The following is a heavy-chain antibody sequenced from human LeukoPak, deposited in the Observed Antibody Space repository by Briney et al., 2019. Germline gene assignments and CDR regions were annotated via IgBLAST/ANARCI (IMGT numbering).Heavy chain of an antibody. CDR2: ISTGGGNT. D-gene: IGHD3-22*01. CDR1: GFTFNNYA. Sequence: GGSLRLSCAASGFTFNNYAMHWVRQAPGKGLKWVSTISTGGGNTYYADSVKGRFTISRDNSKNTLYLQMNSLRAEDTAVYYCAKLSDSSGYYSALDYWGQGTLVTVSS. J-gene: IGHJ4*02. CDR3: AKLSDSSGYYSALDY. V-gene: IGHV3-23*01.